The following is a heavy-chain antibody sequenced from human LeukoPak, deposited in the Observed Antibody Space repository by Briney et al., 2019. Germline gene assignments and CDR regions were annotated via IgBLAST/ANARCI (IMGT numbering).Heavy chain of an antibody. CDR2: INTNTGNP. D-gene: IGHD3-10*01. V-gene: IGHV7-4-1*02. Sequence: ASVKVSCKASGYTFTGYYMHWVRQAPGQGLEWMGWINTNTGNPTYAQGFTGRFVFSLDTSVSTAYLQISSLKAEDTAVYYCARDLGFGAFDIWGQGTMVTVSS. CDR1: GYTFTGYY. J-gene: IGHJ3*02. CDR3: ARDLGFGAFDI.